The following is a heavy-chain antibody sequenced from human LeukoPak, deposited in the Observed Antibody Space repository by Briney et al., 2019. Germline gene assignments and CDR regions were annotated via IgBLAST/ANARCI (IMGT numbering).Heavy chain of an antibody. V-gene: IGHV3-53*01. CDR2: IYSGGST. CDR1: GFTFSSYW. CDR3: ARAQTHYDFWSGYYTDTYYFDH. Sequence: GGSLRLSCAASGFTFSSYWMSWVRQAPGKGLEWVSVIYSGGSTYYADSVKGRFTISRDSSKNTLYLQMNSLRAEDTAMYYCARAQTHYDFWSGYYTDTYYFDHWGQGTLVTVSS. D-gene: IGHD3-3*01. J-gene: IGHJ4*02.